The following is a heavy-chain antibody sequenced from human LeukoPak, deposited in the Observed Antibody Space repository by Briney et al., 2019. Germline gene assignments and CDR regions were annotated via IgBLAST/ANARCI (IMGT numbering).Heavy chain of an antibody. V-gene: IGHV4-34*01. CDR2: INHSGST. CDR1: GGSFSGYY. J-gene: IGHJ4*02. CDR3: ARGRPYYDSSGYYDLDFDY. Sequence: SEILSLTCAVYGGSFSGYYWSWIRQPPGKGLEWIGEINHSGSTNYNPSLKSRVTISVDTSKNQFSLKLSSVTAADTAVYYCARGRPYYDSSGYYDLDFDYWGQGTLVTVSS. D-gene: IGHD3-22*01.